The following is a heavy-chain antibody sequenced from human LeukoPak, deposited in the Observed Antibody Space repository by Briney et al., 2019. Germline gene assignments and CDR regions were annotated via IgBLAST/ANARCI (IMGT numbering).Heavy chain of an antibody. D-gene: IGHD1-7*01. CDR1: GGSISNYY. CDR2: IYYSGST. J-gene: IGHJ5*02. Sequence: SETLSLTCTVSGGSISNYYWSWIRQPPGKGLEWIGYIYYSGSTNYNPSLKSRVTISVDTSKNQFSLKLSSVTAADTAVYYCARHGITGPTYWFDPWGQGTLVSVSS. CDR3: ARHGITGPTYWFDP. V-gene: IGHV4-59*08.